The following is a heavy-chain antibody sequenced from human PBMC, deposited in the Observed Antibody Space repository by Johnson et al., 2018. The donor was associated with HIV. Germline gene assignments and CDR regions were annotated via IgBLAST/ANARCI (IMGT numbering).Heavy chain of an antibody. CDR1: GFTVSSNY. CDR3: AKGYYDSPFGFDI. Sequence: VQLVESGGGLVQPGGSLRLSCAASGFTVSSNYMSWVRQAPGKGLEWVSVIYSGGSTYYADPVKGRFTISRDNSKNALYLQMHNLTTEDTAVYYCAKGYYDSPFGFDIWGQGTMVIVSS. J-gene: IGHJ3*02. CDR2: IYSGGST. D-gene: IGHD3-3*01. V-gene: IGHV3-66*02.